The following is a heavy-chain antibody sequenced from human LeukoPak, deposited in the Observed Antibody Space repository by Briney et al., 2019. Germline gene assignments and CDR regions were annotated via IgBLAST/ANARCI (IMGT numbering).Heavy chain of an antibody. J-gene: IGHJ4*02. Sequence: GESLKISCKGSGFSFTSFWIGWVRQMPGKGLEWMGMISPANSDIRYSPSFRGQVTISADKSISTAYLQWSSLEASDTAMYYCARSHGAYWGQGTLITVSS. CDR3: ARSHGAY. CDR2: ISPANSDI. V-gene: IGHV5-51*01. CDR1: GFSFTSFW.